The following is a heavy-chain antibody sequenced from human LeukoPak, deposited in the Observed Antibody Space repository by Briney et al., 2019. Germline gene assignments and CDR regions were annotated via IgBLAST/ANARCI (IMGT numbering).Heavy chain of an antibody. CDR2: IYYSGST. CDR3: ARDSGSLLDY. Sequence: SETLSLTCTVSGGSISSSSYYWGWIRQPPGTGLEWIGSIYYSGSTYYNPSLKSRVTISVDTSKNQFSLKLSSVTAADTAVYYCARDSGSLLDYWGQGTLVTVSS. J-gene: IGHJ4*02. D-gene: IGHD1-26*01. V-gene: IGHV4-39*02. CDR1: GGSISSSSYY.